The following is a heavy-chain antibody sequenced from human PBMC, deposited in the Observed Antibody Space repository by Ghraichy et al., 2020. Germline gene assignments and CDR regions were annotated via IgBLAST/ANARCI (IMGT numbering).Heavy chain of an antibody. V-gene: IGHV4-59*01. CDR2: IYYSGST. D-gene: IGHD1-26*01. CDR3: ASTDSGSHVGDAFDI. Sequence: SETLSLTCTVSGGSISSYYWSWIRQPPGKGLEWIGYIYYSGSTNYNPSLKSRVTISVDTSKNQFSLKLSSVTAADTAVYYCASTDSGSHVGDAFDIWGQGTMVTVSS. J-gene: IGHJ3*02. CDR1: GGSISSYY.